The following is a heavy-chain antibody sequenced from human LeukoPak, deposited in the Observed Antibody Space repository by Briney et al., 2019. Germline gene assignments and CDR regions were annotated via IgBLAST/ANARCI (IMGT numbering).Heavy chain of an antibody. Sequence: SETLSLTCAVYGGSFSGYYWSWIRQPPGKGLEWIGEINRRGSTNYNPSLKSRVTISVDTSKNQFSLKLSSVTAADTAVYYCARGDCSGGSCYSRSRTYGMDVWGKGTTVTVST. V-gene: IGHV4-34*01. J-gene: IGHJ6*04. CDR2: INRRGST. D-gene: IGHD2-15*01. CDR3: ARGDCSGGSCYSRSRTYGMDV. CDR1: GGSFSGYY.